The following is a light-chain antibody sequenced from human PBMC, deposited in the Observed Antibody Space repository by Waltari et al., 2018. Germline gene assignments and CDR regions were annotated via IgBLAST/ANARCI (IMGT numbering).Light chain of an antibody. Sequence: DIVLTQSPGTLSLSPGEIATLSCRASQSVSRTLSWYQQKPGQAPRLLIYDSSSRATGIPDRFSGSGSGTDFSLTISRLEPEDFAVYYCQKYGTRPATFSQGTKVEVK. CDR2: DSS. CDR3: QKYGTRPAT. V-gene: IGKV3-20*01. J-gene: IGKJ1*01. CDR1: QSVSRTL.